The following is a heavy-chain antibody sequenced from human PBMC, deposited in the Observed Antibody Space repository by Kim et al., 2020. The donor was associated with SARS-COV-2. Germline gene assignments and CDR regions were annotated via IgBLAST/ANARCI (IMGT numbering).Heavy chain of an antibody. CDR3: TRVSPIPDGWYDAFDI. CDR2: IRSKANSYAT. V-gene: IGHV3-73*01. D-gene: IGHD6-19*01. J-gene: IGHJ3*02. Sequence: GGSLRLSCAASGFTFSGSTMHWVRQASGKGLEWVGRIRSKANSYATAYAASVKNRFTISRDDSKNTAYLQMNSLKTEDTAVYYCTRVSPIPDGWYDAFDIWGQGTMVTVSS. CDR1: GFTFSGST.